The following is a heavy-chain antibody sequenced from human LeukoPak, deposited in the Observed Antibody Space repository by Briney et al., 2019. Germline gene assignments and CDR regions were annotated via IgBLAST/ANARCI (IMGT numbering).Heavy chain of an antibody. Sequence: EASVKVSCKASGYTFTSYGISWVRQAPGQGLEWMGWINPNSGGTNYAQKFQGRVTMTRDTSISTAYMELSRLRSDDTAVYYCARVPLFDWLLGDYYYGMDVWGQGTTVTVSS. D-gene: IGHD3-9*01. J-gene: IGHJ6*02. V-gene: IGHV1-2*02. CDR3: ARVPLFDWLLGDYYYGMDV. CDR1: GYTFTSYG. CDR2: INPNSGGT.